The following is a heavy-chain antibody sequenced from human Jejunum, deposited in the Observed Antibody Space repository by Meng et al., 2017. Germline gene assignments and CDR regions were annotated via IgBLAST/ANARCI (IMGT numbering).Heavy chain of an antibody. V-gene: IGHV4-4*02. Sequence: QVQLQESGPGLVKPSGTLSLTCAVSGGYINKENWWSWVRQSPERGLEWIGEIYNGGNTNYNPSLNRRVTMSVDESTNQMSLKLTSVTAADTAVYYCVRGEFAMLARFDFWGQGILVIVSS. J-gene: IGHJ4*02. CDR1: GGYINKENW. CDR2: IYNGGNT. D-gene: IGHD2-2*01. CDR3: VRGEFAMLARFDF.